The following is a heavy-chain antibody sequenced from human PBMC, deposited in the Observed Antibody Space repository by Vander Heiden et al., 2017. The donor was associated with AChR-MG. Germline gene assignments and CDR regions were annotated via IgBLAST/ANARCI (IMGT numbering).Heavy chain of an antibody. Sequence: QLQLQESGPGLVKPSETLSLTCTVPGGSVSSRNYYWGWIRQPPGKGLEWIGSIYYSGFTYYNPSLKSRVTISVDTSKNQFSLKLNSVTAADTAVYYCARRGQWLVQEFDYWGQGTLVTVSS. V-gene: IGHV4-39*01. J-gene: IGHJ4*02. CDR1: GGSVSSRNYY. CDR3: ARRGQWLVQEFDY. D-gene: IGHD6-19*01. CDR2: IYYSGFT.